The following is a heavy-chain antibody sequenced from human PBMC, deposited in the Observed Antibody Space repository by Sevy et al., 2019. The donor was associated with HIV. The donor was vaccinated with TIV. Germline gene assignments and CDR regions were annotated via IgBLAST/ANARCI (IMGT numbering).Heavy chain of an antibody. J-gene: IGHJ4*02. CDR2: IRSKTYGGAT. V-gene: IGHV3-49*03. CDR3: GRRQYYDSSGYTDF. Sequence: GGSLRLSCTASGFTFVEYALSWFRQAPGKGLEWIGFIRSKTYGGATEFAASVNGRFTISRDDSISIAYLQMNSLKTEDTAHSYCGRRQYYDSSGYTDFWGQGTLVTVSS. CDR1: GFTFVEYA. D-gene: IGHD3-22*01.